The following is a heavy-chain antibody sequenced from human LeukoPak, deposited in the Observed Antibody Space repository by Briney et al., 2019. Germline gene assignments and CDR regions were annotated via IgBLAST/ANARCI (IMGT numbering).Heavy chain of an antibody. CDR3: ARDLYYYGSGSYYDVFDV. V-gene: IGHV1-18*01. D-gene: IGHD3-10*01. J-gene: IGHJ3*01. CDR2: ISAYKGNT. Sequence: ASVKVSCKASGYTFTSYGISWVRQAPGQGLEWMGWISAYKGNTYYAQKLQGRVTMTTDTSTSTAYMELRSLRSDDTAIYYCARDLYYYGSGSYYDVFDVWGQGAMVTVSS. CDR1: GYTFTSYG.